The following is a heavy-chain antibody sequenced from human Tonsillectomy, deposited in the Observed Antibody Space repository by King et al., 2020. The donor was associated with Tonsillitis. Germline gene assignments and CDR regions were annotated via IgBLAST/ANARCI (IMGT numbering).Heavy chain of an antibody. J-gene: IGHJ3*02. CDR1: GFTFDDYA. Sequence: VQLVESGGGLVQPGRSLRLSCAASGFTFDDYAMHWVRQAPGKGLEWVSGISWNSGSIGYADSVKGRFTISRDNAKNSLYLQMNSLRAEDTALYYCAKDTRRYSGSTGAFDIWGQWTMVTVSS. V-gene: IGHV3-9*01. CDR2: ISWNSGSI. CDR3: AKDTRRYSGSTGAFDI. D-gene: IGHD1-26*01.